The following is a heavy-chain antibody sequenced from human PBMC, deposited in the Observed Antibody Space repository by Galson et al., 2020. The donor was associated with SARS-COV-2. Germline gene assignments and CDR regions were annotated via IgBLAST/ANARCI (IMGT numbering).Heavy chain of an antibody. CDR3: ARALRYYGSGSYYVG. CDR2: IYTSGST. Sequence: SETLSLTCTVSGGSISSGSYYWSWIRQPAGKGLEWIGRIYTSGSTNYNPSLKSRVTISVDTSKNQFSLKLSSVTAADTAVYYCARALRYYGSGSYYVGWGQGTLVTVSS. V-gene: IGHV4-61*02. J-gene: IGHJ1*01. CDR1: GGSISSGSYY. D-gene: IGHD3-10*01.